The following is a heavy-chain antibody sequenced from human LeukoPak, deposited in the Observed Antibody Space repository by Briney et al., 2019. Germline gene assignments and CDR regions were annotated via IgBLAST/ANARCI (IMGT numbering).Heavy chain of an antibody. CDR2: ISGSGGST. Sequence: PGGSLRLSCAASGFTFNRYAMSWVRQAPGKGLEWVSTISGSGGSTYYADSVKGRFSISRDNSKNTLYLQMNSLRAEDTAIYYCAKGGESYYGWFDPWGQGTLVTVSS. D-gene: IGHD3-10*01. J-gene: IGHJ5*02. V-gene: IGHV3-23*01. CDR3: AKGGESYYGWFDP. CDR1: GFTFNRYA.